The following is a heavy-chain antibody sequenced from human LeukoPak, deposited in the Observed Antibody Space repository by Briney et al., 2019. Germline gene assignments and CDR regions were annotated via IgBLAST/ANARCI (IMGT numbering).Heavy chain of an antibody. CDR3: ARANLQYGDNFDY. D-gene: IGHD4-17*01. J-gene: IGHJ4*02. Sequence: SQTLSLTCAVSGGSISSGGYSWSWIRQPPGKGLEWIGYIYHSGSTYYNPSLKSRVTISVDRSKNQFSLKLSSVTAADTAVYYCARANLQYGDNFDYWGLGTLVTVSS. CDR2: IYHSGST. V-gene: IGHV4-30-2*01. CDR1: GGSISSGGYS.